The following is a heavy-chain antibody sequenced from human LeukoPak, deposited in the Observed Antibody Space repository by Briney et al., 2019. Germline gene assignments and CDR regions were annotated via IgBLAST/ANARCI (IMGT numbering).Heavy chain of an antibody. J-gene: IGHJ4*02. Sequence: GGSLRLSCSASGFTFSTYWMSWVRQAPVKGLEWVANMRRDRNEIYYLDSVRGRFTISRDNAKNSLYLQMNSLRAEDTAVYYCATLCWGNQLAGFDSWGQGTLVTVSS. CDR2: MRRDRNEI. CDR1: GFTFSTYW. V-gene: IGHV3-7*01. D-gene: IGHD3-10*02. CDR3: ATLCWGNQLAGFDS.